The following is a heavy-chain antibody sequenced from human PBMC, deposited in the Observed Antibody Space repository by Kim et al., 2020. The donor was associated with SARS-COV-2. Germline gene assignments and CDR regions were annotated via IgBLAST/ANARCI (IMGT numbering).Heavy chain of an antibody. D-gene: IGHD6-13*01. CDR1: GGSFSGYY. V-gene: IGHV4-34*01. CDR2: INHSGST. CDR3: ARGREQQLVSWFDP. J-gene: IGHJ5*02. Sequence: SETLSLTCAVYGGSFSGYYWSWIRQPPGKGLEWIGEINHSGSTNYNPSLKSRVTISVDTSKNQFSLKLSSVTAADTAVYYCARGREQQLVSWFDPWGQGT.